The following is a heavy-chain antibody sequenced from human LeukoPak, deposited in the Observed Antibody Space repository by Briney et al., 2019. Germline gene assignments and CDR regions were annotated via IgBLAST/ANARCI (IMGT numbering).Heavy chain of an antibody. CDR3: ARDARRDGPNWTYYYVDV. D-gene: IGHD5-24*01. Sequence: SETLSLTCTVSGGSINSNYWSWIRQPAGKGLEWIGRIYTSGTTNYNSSLESRPTMSVDTSKNQFSLKLSSVTAADTAVYYCARDARRDGPNWTYYYVDVWGKGTTVTVSS. J-gene: IGHJ6*03. CDR2: IYTSGTT. CDR1: GGSINSNY. V-gene: IGHV4-4*07.